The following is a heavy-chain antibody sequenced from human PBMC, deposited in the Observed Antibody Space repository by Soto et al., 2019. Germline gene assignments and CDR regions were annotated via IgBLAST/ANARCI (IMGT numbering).Heavy chain of an antibody. V-gene: IGHV4-30-4*01. CDR1: GNSISSGDY. Sequence: SETLSLTCTVSGNSISSGDYWSWIRQPPGKGLEWIGYIYHSGGTYYNPSLKSRVTMSVDTSQNQFSLKLSSVSAADTAVYYCARTEYYYDSTAYIFDYWGQGALVTVSS. D-gene: IGHD3-22*01. J-gene: IGHJ4*02. CDR3: ARTEYYYDSTAYIFDY. CDR2: IYHSGGT.